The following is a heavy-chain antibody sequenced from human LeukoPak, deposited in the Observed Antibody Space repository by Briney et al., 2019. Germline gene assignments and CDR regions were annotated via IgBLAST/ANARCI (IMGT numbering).Heavy chain of an antibody. D-gene: IGHD4-17*01. CDR3: ARVSTVTTKVDP. CDR1: GGSISSSSYY. V-gene: IGHV4-61*01. J-gene: IGHJ5*02. CDR2: IYYSGST. Sequence: SETLSLTCTVSGGSISSSSYYWSWIRQPPGKGLEWIGYIYYSGSTNYNPSLKSRVTISVDTSKNQFSLKLSSVTAADTAVYYCARVSTVTTKVDPWGQGTLVTASS.